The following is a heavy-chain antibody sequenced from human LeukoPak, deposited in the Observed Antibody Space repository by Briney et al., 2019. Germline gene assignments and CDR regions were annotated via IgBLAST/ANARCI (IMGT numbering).Heavy chain of an antibody. Sequence: GGSLRLSCQGFGYPFTTSWIGRVRQLPGKGLEWTAIIYAGNSDAKYSPSFQGQVSISTDRSISTAYLHWSSLKASDTAMYYCARAYSSRWHFDYWGQGTLVTVSS. V-gene: IGHV5-51*01. CDR2: IYAGNSDA. D-gene: IGHD6-13*01. CDR3: ARAYSSRWHFDY. CDR1: GYPFTTSW. J-gene: IGHJ4*02.